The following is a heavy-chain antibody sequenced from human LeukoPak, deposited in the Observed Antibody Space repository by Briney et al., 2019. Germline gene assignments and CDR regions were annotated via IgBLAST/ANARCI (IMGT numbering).Heavy chain of an antibody. CDR3: ALTEGFLEWFIDY. J-gene: IGHJ4*02. CDR1: GFTFSSYS. D-gene: IGHD3-3*01. V-gene: IGHV3-30*02. Sequence: PGGSLRLSCAASGFTFSSYSMNWVRQAPGKGLEWVAFIRYDGSNKYYADSVKGRFTISRDNSKNTLYLQMNSLRAEDTAVYYCALTEGFLEWFIDYWGQGTLVTVSS. CDR2: IRYDGSNK.